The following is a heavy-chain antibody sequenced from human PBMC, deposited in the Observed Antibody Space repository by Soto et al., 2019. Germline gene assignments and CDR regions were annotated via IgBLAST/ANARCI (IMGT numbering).Heavy chain of an antibody. CDR3: ARYGGWYGYYYYGMDV. CDR1: GFTVSSNY. D-gene: IGHD6-19*01. V-gene: IGHV3-53*02. Sequence: EVQLVETGGGLIQPGGSLRLSCAASGFTVSSNYMSWVRQAPGKGLEWVSVICSGGSTYYADSVKGRFTISRDNSKNTLYLQMNSLRAEDTAVYYCARYGGWYGYYYYGMDVWGQGTTVTVSS. CDR2: ICSGGST. J-gene: IGHJ6*02.